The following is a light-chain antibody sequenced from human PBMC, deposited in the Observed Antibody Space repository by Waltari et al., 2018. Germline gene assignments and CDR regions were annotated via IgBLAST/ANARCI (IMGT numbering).Light chain of an antibody. J-gene: IGKJ4*01. V-gene: IGKV1-16*02. CDR1: QAIRNY. CDR2: AAS. Sequence: DIQMTQSPSSVSASVGDRVTLTCRASQAIRNYLAWFQQKPGRAPKPLIYAASSLQSVVPSKFSGSGSGTDFTHTISSLQPEDFASYYCQQYYSFPLTFGGGTKVEIK. CDR3: QQYYSFPLT.